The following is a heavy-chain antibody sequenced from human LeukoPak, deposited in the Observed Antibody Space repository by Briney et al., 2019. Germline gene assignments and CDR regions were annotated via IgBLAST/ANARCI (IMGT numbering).Heavy chain of an antibody. V-gene: IGHV4-59*01. CDR1: GGSISSYY. D-gene: IGHD7-27*01. CDR2: IYYSGST. CDR3: ARGPTGVFDY. Sequence: KPSETLSLTCTVSGGSISSYYWSWIRQPPGKGLEWIGYIYYSGSTNYNPSLKSRVTISVDTSKNQCSLKLSSVTAADTAVYYCARGPTGVFDYWGQGTLVTVSS. J-gene: IGHJ4*02.